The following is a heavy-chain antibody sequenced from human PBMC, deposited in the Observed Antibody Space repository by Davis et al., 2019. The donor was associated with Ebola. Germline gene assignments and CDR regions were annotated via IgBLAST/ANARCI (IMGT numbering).Heavy chain of an antibody. CDR3: ARGHNYAHEY. CDR2: VILKSGAT. J-gene: IGHJ4*02. CDR1: GYTFTDYN. V-gene: IGHV1-2*06. Sequence: ASVQVSCKASGYTFTDYNIHWMRQAPGQGLESLGRVILKSGATNYAQKFQGRVTMTRDTSISTVYMELSSLRYDDTADYYCARGHNYAHEYWGQGTLVTVSS. D-gene: IGHD4-11*01.